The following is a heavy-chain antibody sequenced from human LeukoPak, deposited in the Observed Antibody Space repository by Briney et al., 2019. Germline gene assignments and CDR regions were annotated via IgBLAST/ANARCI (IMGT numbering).Heavy chain of an antibody. CDR1: GGSFSGYY. J-gene: IGHJ4*02. Sequence: SETLSLTCAVYGGSFSGYYWSWIRQPAGKGLEWIGRIYTSGSTNYNPSLKSRVTISVDTSKNQFSLKLSSVTAADTAVYYCARAPEGYGDYGIDYWGQGTLVTVSS. CDR2: IYTSGST. D-gene: IGHD4-17*01. CDR3: ARAPEGYGDYGIDY. V-gene: IGHV4-59*10.